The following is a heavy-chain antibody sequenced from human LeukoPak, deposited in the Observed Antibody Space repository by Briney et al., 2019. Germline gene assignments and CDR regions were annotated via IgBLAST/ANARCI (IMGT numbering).Heavy chain of an antibody. CDR2: IYTSGST. Sequence: SETLSLTCTVSGNSISSGDNYWGWIRQPAGKGLEWIGRIYTSGSTNYNPSLKSRVTISGDTSKNQFSLRLSSVTAADTAVYYCARASYSYDVNGWVPFDYWGQGTLVTVSS. CDR3: ARASYSYDVNGWVPFDY. V-gene: IGHV4-61*02. D-gene: IGHD3-22*01. CDR1: GNSISSGDNY. J-gene: IGHJ4*02.